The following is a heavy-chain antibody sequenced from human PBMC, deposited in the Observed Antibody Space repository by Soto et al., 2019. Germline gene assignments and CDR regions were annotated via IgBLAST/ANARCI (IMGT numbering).Heavy chain of an antibody. CDR1: GYTFTGYG. D-gene: IGHD6-13*01. Sequence: GASVKGSCKASGYTFTGYGISWVRQAPGQGLEWMGWISTRNGNAKYAQNPQGRVTITTDTSTSTAYMELTNLTSDDTAVYYCARDGNRSSWYQNWFAPWGQGTLVTVSS. V-gene: IGHV1-18*01. CDR3: ARDGNRSSWYQNWFAP. J-gene: IGHJ5*02. CDR2: ISTRNGNA.